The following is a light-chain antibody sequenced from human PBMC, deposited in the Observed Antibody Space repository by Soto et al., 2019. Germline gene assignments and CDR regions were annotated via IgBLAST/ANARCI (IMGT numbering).Light chain of an antibody. CDR2: GAS. CDR1: QSVSSD. CDR3: QQRLHWPIT. Sequence: EIVMTQSPATLSVSPGERATLSCRASQSVSSDLAWYHQKPGQAPRLLIYGASTRATGIPARFSGSGSGAEFTLTINSLQSEDFAVYYCQQRLHWPITFGQGTRLEIK. V-gene: IGKV3-15*01. J-gene: IGKJ5*01.